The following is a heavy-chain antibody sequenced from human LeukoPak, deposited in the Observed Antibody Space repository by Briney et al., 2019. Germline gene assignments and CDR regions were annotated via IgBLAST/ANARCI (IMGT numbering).Heavy chain of an antibody. Sequence: GGSLRLSCAASGFTVSSNYMSWVRQAPGKGLEWVSVIYSGGSTYYADSVKGRFTISRDNAKNSLYLQMNSLRAEDTAVYYCARGYDYVYYFDYWGQGTLVTVSS. CDR1: GFTVSSNY. CDR3: ARGYDYVYYFDY. J-gene: IGHJ4*02. D-gene: IGHD3-16*01. CDR2: IYSGGST. V-gene: IGHV3-53*03.